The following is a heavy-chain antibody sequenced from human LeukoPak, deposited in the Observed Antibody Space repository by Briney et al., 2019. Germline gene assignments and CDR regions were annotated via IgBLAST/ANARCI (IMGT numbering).Heavy chain of an antibody. Sequence: SETLSLNCTVSGGSISSYYWSWIRQPAGKGLEWIGRIYTSGSTNYNPSLKSRVTMSVDTSKNQFSLKLSSVTAADTAVYYCARHGYASGTNDLDIPYFDYWGQGTLVTVSS. J-gene: IGHJ4*02. D-gene: IGHD1-7*01. CDR2: IYTSGST. V-gene: IGHV4-4*07. CDR1: GGSISSYY. CDR3: ARHGYASGTNDLDIPYFDY.